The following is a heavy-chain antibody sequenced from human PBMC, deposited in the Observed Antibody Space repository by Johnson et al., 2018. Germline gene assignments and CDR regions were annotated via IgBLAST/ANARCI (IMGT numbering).Heavy chain of an antibody. V-gene: IGHV3-13*01. CDR1: GFTFSDYD. CDR2: IDIHGAR. Sequence: VQLVESGGGLVQPGGSLRLSCAASGFTFSDYDMHWVRQATGKGLEWVSTIDIHGARNYLGSVKGRFSISREDAKNSLYLQMNSLTAGETAGYYCVREKIAFGVNGLDVWGQGTTVIVSS. D-gene: IGHD3-10*01. J-gene: IGHJ6*02. CDR3: VREKIAFGVNGLDV.